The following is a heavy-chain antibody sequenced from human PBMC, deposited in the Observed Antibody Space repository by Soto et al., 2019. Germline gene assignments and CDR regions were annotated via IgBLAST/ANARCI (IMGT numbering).Heavy chain of an antibody. CDR3: ARVMVRGVITGLYGMDV. Sequence: SVKVSCKASGGTFSSYAISWVRQAPGQGLEWMGGIIPIFGTANYAQKFQGRVTITADESTSTAYMELSSLRSEDTAVYYCARVMVRGVITGLYGMDVWGQGTTVTVSS. V-gene: IGHV1-69*13. D-gene: IGHD3-10*01. CDR1: GGTFSSYA. J-gene: IGHJ6*02. CDR2: IIPIFGTA.